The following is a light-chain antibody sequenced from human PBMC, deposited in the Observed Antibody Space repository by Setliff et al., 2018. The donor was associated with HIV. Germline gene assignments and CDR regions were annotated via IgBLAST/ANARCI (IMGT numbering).Light chain of an antibody. CDR3: NSYTSTNTYV. Sequence: QSVLTQPASVSGSPGQSITISCTGRSSDVGGYDYVSWYQQYSGKAPKLMIYEVNNRPSGVSNRFSGSKSGNSASLTISGLQTEDEADYYCNSYTSTNTYVFGTGTKV. CDR2: EVN. J-gene: IGLJ1*01. V-gene: IGLV2-14*03. CDR1: SSDVGGYDY.